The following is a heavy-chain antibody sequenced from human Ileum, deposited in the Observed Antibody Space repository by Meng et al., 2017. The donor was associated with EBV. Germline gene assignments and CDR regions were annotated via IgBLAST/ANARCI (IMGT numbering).Heavy chain of an antibody. CDR2: IYYSGTT. Sequence: QVQLQEPGPGLVKPSGPLYLTCTASGGSVSISSYYWSWIRQPPGKGLEWIGYIYYSGTTNYNPSLESRVTISVDTSKNQFSLKLRSVAASDTAVYYCARGWDTAMDSGWGQGTLVTVSS. V-gene: IGHV4-61*01. CDR1: GGSVSISSYY. J-gene: IGHJ4*02. D-gene: IGHD5-18*01. CDR3: ARGWDTAMDSG.